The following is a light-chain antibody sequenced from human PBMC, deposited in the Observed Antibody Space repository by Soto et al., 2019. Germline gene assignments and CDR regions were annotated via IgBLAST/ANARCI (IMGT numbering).Light chain of an antibody. CDR1: QSVSSN. CDR2: GAS. Sequence: EYPGASATLSCRASQSVSSNLAWYQQKPGQAPRLLIYGASTRATGIPSRFSGRRSGTQFTLTINGLQSDDFATSYCQQYDTHQPLTFGGGTKVDIK. CDR3: QQYDTHQPLT. V-gene: IGKV3-15*01. J-gene: IGKJ4*01.